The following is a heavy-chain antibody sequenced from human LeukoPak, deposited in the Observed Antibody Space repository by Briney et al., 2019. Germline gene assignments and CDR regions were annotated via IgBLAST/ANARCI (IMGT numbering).Heavy chain of an antibody. V-gene: IGHV3-74*01. CDR1: GFTFSNYW. Sequence: PGGSLRLSCAASGFTFSNYWMHWVRQAPGEGLVWVSRINSDETSTSYADSVKGRFTISRDNAKNSLYLQMNSLRAEDTAVYYCARDLDRGGAAVFGYWGQGTLVTVSS. J-gene: IGHJ4*02. CDR3: ARDLDRGGAAVFGY. CDR2: INSDETST. D-gene: IGHD6-13*01.